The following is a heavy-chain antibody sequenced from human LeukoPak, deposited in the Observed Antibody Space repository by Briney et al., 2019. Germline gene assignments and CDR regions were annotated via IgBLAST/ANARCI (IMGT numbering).Heavy chain of an antibody. D-gene: IGHD2-2*01. CDR3: ARDRADCSSTSCFHYYGMDV. V-gene: IGHV3-48*03. Sequence: GGSLRLSCAASGFTFSSYEMNWVRQAPGKGLEWVSYISSSGSTIYYADSVKGRFTISRDNAKNSLYQQMNSLRAEDTAVYYCARDRADCSSTSCFHYYGMDVWGQGTTVTVSS. CDR1: GFTFSSYE. CDR2: ISSSGSTI. J-gene: IGHJ6*02.